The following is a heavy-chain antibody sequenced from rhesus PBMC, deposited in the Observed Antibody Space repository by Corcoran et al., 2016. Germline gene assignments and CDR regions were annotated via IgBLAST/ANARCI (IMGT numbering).Heavy chain of an antibody. CDR2: ISGSGGST. D-gene: IGHD6-37*01. CDR1: GGSTRRNS. CDR3: VRDSGGL. Sequence: QVQLQESGPGMVKPSETLALTCPVPGGSTRRNSWSWLRQPPRKGRDWIGRISGSGGSTDYNPSLKIRVTISTDTSKNQFSLKLSSVTAADTAVYYCVRDSGGLWGQGVLVTVSS. V-gene: IGHV4-173*01. J-gene: IGHJ4*01.